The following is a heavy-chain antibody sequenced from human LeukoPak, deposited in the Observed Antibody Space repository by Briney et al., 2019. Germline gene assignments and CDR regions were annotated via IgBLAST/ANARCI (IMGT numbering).Heavy chain of an antibody. V-gene: IGHV4-34*01. CDR2: INHSGST. D-gene: IGHD3-3*01. CDR3: ARGLSYYDFWSGYPFDY. Sequence: SETLSLTCAVYGGSFSGYYWSWIRQPPGKGLEWIGEINHSGSTNYNPSLKSRVTISVDTSKNQFSLKLSSVTAADTAVYYCARGLSYYDFWSGYPFDYWGQGTLVTVSS. J-gene: IGHJ4*02. CDR1: GGSFSGYY.